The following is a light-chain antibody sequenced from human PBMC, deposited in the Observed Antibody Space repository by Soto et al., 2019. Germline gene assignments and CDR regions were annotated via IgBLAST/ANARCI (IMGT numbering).Light chain of an antibody. V-gene: IGLV2-14*01. CDR1: SGDIGDYNY. CDR2: DIS. J-gene: IGLJ1*01. CDR3: CSYSRSGTLI. Sequence: QSVLTQPASVSGSPGQSITISCVGTSGDIGDYNYVSWYQQHPGKVPKVIIYDISNRPSGVSYRFSGTKSGNTASLTVSGIQAEFEADYYCCSYSRSGTLIFGSGTKVTVL.